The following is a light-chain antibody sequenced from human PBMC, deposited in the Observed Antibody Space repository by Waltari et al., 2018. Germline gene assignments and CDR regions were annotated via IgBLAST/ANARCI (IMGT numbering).Light chain of an antibody. V-gene: IGLV4-69*01. J-gene: IGLJ2*01. Sequence: QLVLTHSPSASASLGASVKLTCTLSSGHSSYAIAWHQQQPETGPRYLMKLNSDGSHSKGDGIPDRFSGSSSGAERYLTISSLQSEDEADYYCQTWGTGIRVFGGGTKLTVL. CDR3: QTWGTGIRV. CDR1: SGHSSYA. CDR2: LNSDGSH.